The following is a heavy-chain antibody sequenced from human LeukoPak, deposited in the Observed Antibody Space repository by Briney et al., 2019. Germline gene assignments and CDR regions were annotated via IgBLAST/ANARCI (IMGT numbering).Heavy chain of an antibody. D-gene: IGHD3-22*01. CDR1: GGSISSSSYY. CDR2: IYSSGST. J-gene: IGHJ3*02. Sequence: NPSETLSLTCTVSGGSISSSSYYWGWVRQPPGKGLEWIGSIYSSGSTYYNPSLKNRVTISADTSKKQFSLKLSSVTAADTAVYYCARARDGYYDSSGLVSQYAFDIWGQGTMVTVSS. CDR3: ARARDGYYDSSGLVSQYAFDI. V-gene: IGHV4-39*07.